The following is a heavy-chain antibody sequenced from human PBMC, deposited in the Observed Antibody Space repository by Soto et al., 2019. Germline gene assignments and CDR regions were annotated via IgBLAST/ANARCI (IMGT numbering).Heavy chain of an antibody. J-gene: IGHJ6*02. CDR3: ARERGSYGYLGGLDV. CDR1: GGSISSGYHY. Sequence: SETLSLTCTVSGGSISSGYHYWSWLRQHPGKGLEWIGYIYYSGSTYYNPSLRSRVSISVDTSKNQFSLELSSVTAADTAVYYCARERGSYGYLGGLDVWGQGTTVTVSS. V-gene: IGHV4-31*03. CDR2: IYYSGST. D-gene: IGHD5-18*01.